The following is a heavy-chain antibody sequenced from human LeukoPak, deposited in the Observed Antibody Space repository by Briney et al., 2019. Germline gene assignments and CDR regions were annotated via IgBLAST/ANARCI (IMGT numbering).Heavy chain of an antibody. CDR1: GGSISSYY. CDR2: IYYSGST. V-gene: IGHV4-59*01. Sequence: NPSETLSLTCTVSGGSISSYYWSWIRQPPGKGLEWIGYIYYSGSTNYNPSLKSRVTISVDTSKNQFSLKLSSVTAADTAVYYCARYSNPGVLHYGGQGTLVTVSS. J-gene: IGHJ4*02. CDR3: ARYSNPGVLHY. D-gene: IGHD4-11*01.